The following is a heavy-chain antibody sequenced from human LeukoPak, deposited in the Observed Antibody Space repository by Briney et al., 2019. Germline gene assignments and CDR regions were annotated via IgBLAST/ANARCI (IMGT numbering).Heavy chain of an antibody. CDR1: GDSISSSDYY. CDR3: ARGSRRLADFHY. V-gene: IGHV4-39*01. CDR2: VSYSGST. D-gene: IGHD1-26*01. Sequence: SETLSLTCTVSGDSISSSDYYWGWIRQPPGKGLGWIGTVSYSGSTYYNPSLQSRVTISVDTSKNQFSLELSSVTAADTAVYYCARGSRRLADFHYWGQGTLVTVSS. J-gene: IGHJ4*02.